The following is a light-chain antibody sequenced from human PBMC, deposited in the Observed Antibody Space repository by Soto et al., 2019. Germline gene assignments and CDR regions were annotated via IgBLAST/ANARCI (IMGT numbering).Light chain of an antibody. J-gene: IGKJ4*01. CDR1: QGIGDT. V-gene: IGKV3-15*01. CDR3: EPYNNWPST. Sequence: EVGRTQSPATLSVCPGEGVTLSGRASQGIGDTLPWYQHRPGQTPRLLICDTSTRATGVPARFSRSRYGPELTLTIHRLQCEDFPIYYCEPYNNWPSTFGGGTQVE. CDR2: DTS.